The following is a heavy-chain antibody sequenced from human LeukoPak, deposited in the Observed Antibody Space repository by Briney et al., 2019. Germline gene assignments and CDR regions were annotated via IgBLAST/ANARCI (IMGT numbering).Heavy chain of an antibody. Sequence: LTGGSLRLSCALSGATLSDLWMHWVRQVPGQGPVWVSGINNDGSRTFYADSVKGRFTISRDNAKQTVYLQMNSLRAEDTAVYYCTTAFEYWGRGTLVTVSS. CDR1: GATLSDLW. CDR3: TTAFEY. V-gene: IGHV3-74*01. J-gene: IGHJ4*02. CDR2: INNDGSRT.